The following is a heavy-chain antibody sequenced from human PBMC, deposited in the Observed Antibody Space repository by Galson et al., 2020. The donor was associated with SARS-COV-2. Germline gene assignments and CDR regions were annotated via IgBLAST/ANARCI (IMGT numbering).Heavy chain of an antibody. D-gene: IGHD7-27*01. CDR1: GFAFSDYA. CDR3: VKDIRNTGAAFDY. V-gene: IGHV3-64*05. J-gene: IGHJ4*02. Sequence: GESLKISCSASGFAFSDYAVHWVRQAPGKGLEYVSGISDQGGTRKYSDPVKGRFTISRDNSKNTVFFEMSSLRLEDTAVYYCVKDIRNTGAAFDYWGQGILVTVSS. CDR2: ISDQGGTR.